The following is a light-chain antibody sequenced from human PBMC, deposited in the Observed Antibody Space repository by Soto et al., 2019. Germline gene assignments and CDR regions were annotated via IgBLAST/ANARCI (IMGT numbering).Light chain of an antibody. CDR2: GTS. CDR1: ASNIGANYD. Sequence: QSALTQPPSVSGAPGQRVTISCTGGASNIGANYDVHWYQQLPGTAPKLLIYGTSNRPSGVPDRFSGSKSGTSASLAITGLQAEDEAHYYCCSYAGGYTHAVFGGAPNVTVL. V-gene: IGLV1-40*01. CDR3: CSYAGGYTHAV. J-gene: IGLJ2*01.